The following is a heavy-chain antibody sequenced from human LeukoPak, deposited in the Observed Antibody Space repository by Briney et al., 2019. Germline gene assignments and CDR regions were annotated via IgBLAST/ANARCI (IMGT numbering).Heavy chain of an antibody. CDR1: GYRFTDYW. V-gene: IGHV5-51*01. CDR2: IYPRDSDT. J-gene: IGHJ4*02. CDR3: AIRYSGSYNDY. Sequence: GESLKISCKGSGYRFTDYWIGWVRQMPGKGLDWMGIIYPRDSDTRYSPSFQGQVTISADKSISTVHLQWSSLKASDAAMYYCAIRYSGSYNDYWGQGTLVTVSS. D-gene: IGHD1-26*01.